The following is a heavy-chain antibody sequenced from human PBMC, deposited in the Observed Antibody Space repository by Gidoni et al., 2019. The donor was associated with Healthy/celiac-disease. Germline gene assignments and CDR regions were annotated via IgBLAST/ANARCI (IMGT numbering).Heavy chain of an antibody. Sequence: QVQLQQWGAGLLKPSETLSLTCAVYGGSFSGYYWSWIRQPPGKGLEWIGEINHSGSTNYNPSLKSRVTISVDTSKNQFSLKLSSVTAADTAVYYCAREVVTVAKGDAFDIWGQGTMVTVSS. CDR1: GGSFSGYY. J-gene: IGHJ3*02. V-gene: IGHV4-34*01. CDR3: AREVVTVAKGDAFDI. D-gene: IGHD4-17*01. CDR2: INHSGST.